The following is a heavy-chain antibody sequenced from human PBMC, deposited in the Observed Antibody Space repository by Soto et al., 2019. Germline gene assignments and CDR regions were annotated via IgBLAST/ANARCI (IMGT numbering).Heavy chain of an antibody. D-gene: IGHD2-2*01. CDR2: ISAYNGNT. V-gene: IGHV1-18*04. CDR3: ARRVPANYAMDV. CDR1: GYTFTTYG. Sequence: ASVKVSCKASGYTFTTYGISWVRQAPGQGLEWLGWISAYNGNTNYAQKLQGRVTMTTDTSTGTAYMELRSLRFDDTAVYYCARRVPANYAMDVWGQGTTVTV. J-gene: IGHJ6*02.